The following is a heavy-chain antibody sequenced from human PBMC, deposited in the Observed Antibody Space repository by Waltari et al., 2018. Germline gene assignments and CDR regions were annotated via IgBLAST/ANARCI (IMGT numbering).Heavy chain of an antibody. CDR2: ISSSISTI. CDR1: GFTFSSYS. J-gene: IGHJ4*02. Sequence: EVQLVESGGGLVQPGGSLRLSCAASGFTFSSYSMNWVRQAPGKGLEWVSYISSSISTIYYADSVKGRFTISRDNAKNSLYLQMNSLRAEDTAVYYCASSMGSTGSFDYWGQGTLVTVSS. CDR3: ASSMGSTGSFDY. V-gene: IGHV3-48*04. D-gene: IGHD6-13*01.